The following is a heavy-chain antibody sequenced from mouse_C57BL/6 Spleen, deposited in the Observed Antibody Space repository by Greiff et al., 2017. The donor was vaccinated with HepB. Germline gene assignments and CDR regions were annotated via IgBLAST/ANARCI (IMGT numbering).Heavy chain of an antibody. D-gene: IGHD1-1*01. CDR1: GYTFTEYT. CDR2: FYPGSGSI. CDR3: ARHGWGDYYGSSHWYFDV. V-gene: IGHV1-62-2*01. Sequence: QVQLKESGAELVKPGASVKLSCKASGYTFTEYTIHWVKQRSGQGLEWIGWFYPGSGSIKYNEKFKDKATLTADKSSSTVYMELSRLTSEDSAVYFCARHGWGDYYGSSHWYFDVWGTGTTVTVSS. J-gene: IGHJ1*03.